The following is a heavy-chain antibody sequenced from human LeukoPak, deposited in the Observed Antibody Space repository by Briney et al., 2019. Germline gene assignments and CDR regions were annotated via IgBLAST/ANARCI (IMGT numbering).Heavy chain of an antibody. Sequence: GASVKVSCKASGYTFTSHGISWVRQAPGQGLEWMGWISAYNGNTNYAQKLQGRVTMTTDTSTSTAYMELRSLRSDDTAVYYCARGRPGSVRAPTNYWGQGTLVTVSS. V-gene: IGHV1-18*01. CDR2: ISAYNGNT. CDR3: ARGRPGSVRAPTNY. D-gene: IGHD1-14*01. CDR1: GYTFTSHG. J-gene: IGHJ4*02.